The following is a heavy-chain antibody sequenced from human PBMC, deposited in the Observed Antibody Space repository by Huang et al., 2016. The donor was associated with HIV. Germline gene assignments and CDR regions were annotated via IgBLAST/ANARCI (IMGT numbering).Heavy chain of an antibody. J-gene: IGHJ4*02. Sequence: EVQLVESGGGLVQPGGSLRLSCAASGFTFSSYWMHWVRQVPGKGLVWVSHIKIDGSSTSYADSVKGRFTTSRDNAKNTLYLQMNSLRAEDTAVYYCARGSRQGKYYYGSGTAYWGQGTLVTVSS. CDR2: IKIDGSST. CDR3: ARGSRQGKYYYGSGTAY. D-gene: IGHD3-10*01. V-gene: IGHV3-74*01. CDR1: GFTFSSYW.